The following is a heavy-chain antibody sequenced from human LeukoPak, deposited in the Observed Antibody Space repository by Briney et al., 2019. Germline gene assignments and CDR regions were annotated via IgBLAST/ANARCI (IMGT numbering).Heavy chain of an antibody. J-gene: IGHJ4*02. CDR1: GFTVSSNY. D-gene: IGHD6-19*01. Sequence: PGGSLRLSCAASGFTVSSNYMSWVRQAPGKGLEWVSTIDNDGTTYYADAVEARFTISRDIFENTLYLQMNSLRAEDTAIYYCARDSQQWLVGDYWGQGTLVTVSS. V-gene: IGHV3-66*01. CDR3: ARDSQQWLVGDY. CDR2: IDNDGTT.